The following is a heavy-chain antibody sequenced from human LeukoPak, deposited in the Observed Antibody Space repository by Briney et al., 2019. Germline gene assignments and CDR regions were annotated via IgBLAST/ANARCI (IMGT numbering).Heavy chain of an antibody. CDR1: GGTFSSYA. V-gene: IGHV1-69*13. CDR3: ARVQGVVAATLLYYYMDV. CDR2: IIPIFGTA. Sequence: SVKVSCKASGGTFSSYAISWVRQAPGQGLAWMGGIIPIFGTANYAQKFQGRVTITADESTSTAYMELSSLRSEDTAVYYCARVQGVVAATLLYYYMDVWGKGTTVTVSS. D-gene: IGHD2-15*01. J-gene: IGHJ6*03.